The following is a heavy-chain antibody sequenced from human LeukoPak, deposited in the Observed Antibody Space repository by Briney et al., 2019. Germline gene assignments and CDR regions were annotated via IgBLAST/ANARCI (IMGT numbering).Heavy chain of an antibody. Sequence: SETLSLTCTVSGGSISSYYWSWIRQPPGKGLEWIGYIYYSGSTNYNPSLKSRVTISVDTSKNQFSLKLSSVTAADTAVYYFAXXXXXXGRPNYYYYMDVWGKGTTVTISS. CDR2: IYYSGST. CDR3: AXXXXXXGRPNYYYYMDV. V-gene: IGHV4-59*01. CDR1: GGSISSYY. J-gene: IGHJ6*03.